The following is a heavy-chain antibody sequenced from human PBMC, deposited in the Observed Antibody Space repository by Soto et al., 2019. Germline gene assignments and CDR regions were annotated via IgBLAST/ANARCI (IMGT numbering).Heavy chain of an antibody. CDR3: AHQAPSPCSATCSRWFDP. Sequence: GSGPTLVNPTQTLTLTCTFSGFSLSSSGVGVGWIRQPPGKALEWLALIYWNDDKHYSPSLKNRLTIAKDTSKNQVVLTMTNMDPVDTATYYCAHQAPSPCSATCSRWFDPWGQGTLVTVSS. V-gene: IGHV2-5*01. J-gene: IGHJ5*02. D-gene: IGHD2-2*01. CDR1: GFSLSSSGVG. CDR2: IYWNDDK.